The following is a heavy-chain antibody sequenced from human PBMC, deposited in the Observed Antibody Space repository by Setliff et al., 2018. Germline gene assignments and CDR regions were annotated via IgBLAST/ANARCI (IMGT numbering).Heavy chain of an antibody. D-gene: IGHD1-26*01. CDR1: GGTFSSYG. J-gene: IGHJ4*02. V-gene: IGHV1-69*05. CDR2: IIPITGTT. Sequence: ASVKVSCKASGGTFSSYGISWVRQAPGQGLEWMGGIIPITGTTNYAQRFQGRITISTDESSSTVYMEMSRLKSEDTAVYYCARGSIVGPTRGDFDFWGLGTLVTVSS. CDR3: ARGSIVGPTRGDFDF.